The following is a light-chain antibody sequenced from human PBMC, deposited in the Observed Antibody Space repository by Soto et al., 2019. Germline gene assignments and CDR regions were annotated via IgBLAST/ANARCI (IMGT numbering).Light chain of an antibody. CDR2: DVS. Sequence: QSVLTQPASVSGSPGQSITISCTGTSSDIGTYNYVYWYQQHPGQAPKLMIYDVSNRPSGVSDRFSGSKSGNTASLTISGLQAEDEADYYCYSCSRSSGTRYVFGTGTKLTVL. CDR3: YSCSRSSGTRYV. CDR1: SSDIGTYNY. J-gene: IGLJ1*01. V-gene: IGLV2-14*03.